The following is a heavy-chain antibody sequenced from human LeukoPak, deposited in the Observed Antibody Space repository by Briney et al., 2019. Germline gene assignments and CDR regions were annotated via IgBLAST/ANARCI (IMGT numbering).Heavy chain of an antibody. J-gene: IGHJ3*01. CDR2: ISGSGNST. D-gene: IGHD2-2*01. Sequence: PGGSLRLSCAASGFTFSSHAMICVRQAPGKGLEWVSAISGSGNSTYYADSVKGRFTISRDNSKNTLYLQMNSLRGEDTAVYYCANGPRCSSTSCYSMGAFDFWGQGTMVTVSS. V-gene: IGHV3-23*01. CDR3: ANGPRCSSTSCYSMGAFDF. CDR1: GFTFSSHA.